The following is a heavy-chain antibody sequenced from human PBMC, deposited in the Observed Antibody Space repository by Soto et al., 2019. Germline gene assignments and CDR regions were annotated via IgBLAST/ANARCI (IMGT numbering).Heavy chain of an antibody. V-gene: IGHV1-18*04. J-gene: IGHJ4*02. D-gene: IGHD3-22*01. CDR1: GYTFTSYG. CDR3: ATTEGYDSSGYYAY. CDR2: ISAYNGNT. Sequence: ASVKVSCKASGYTFTSYGISWVRQAPGQGLEWMGWISAYNGNTNYAQKLQGRVTMTTDTSTSTAYMELRRLRSDDTAVYYCATTEGYDSSGYYAYWGQGTLATVSS.